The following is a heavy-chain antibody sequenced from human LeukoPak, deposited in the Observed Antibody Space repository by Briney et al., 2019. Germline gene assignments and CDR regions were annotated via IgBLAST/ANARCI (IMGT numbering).Heavy chain of an antibody. CDR3: ARDLRRQEKYNWFDP. V-gene: IGHV4-38-2*02. J-gene: IGHJ5*02. CDR1: GYSISSGYY. CDR2: IYHSGST. Sequence: SETLSLTCTVSGYSISSGYYWGWIRQPPGKGLEWIGSIYHSGSTNYNPSLKSRVTISVDTSKNQFSLKLSSVTAADTAVYYCARDLRRQEKYNWFDPWGQGTLVTVSS.